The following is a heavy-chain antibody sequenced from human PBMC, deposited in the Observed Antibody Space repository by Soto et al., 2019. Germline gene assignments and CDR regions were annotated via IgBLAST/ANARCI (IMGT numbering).Heavy chain of an antibody. V-gene: IGHV1-69*01. CDR3: ARGVAATPLISGYFDY. D-gene: IGHD2-15*01. J-gene: IGHJ4*02. CDR2: IIPIFGTA. Sequence: QVQLVQSGAEVKKPGSSVKVSCKASGGTFSSYAISWVRQAPGQGLEWMGGIIPIFGTANYAKKFQGRVTITADESTSTAYMELSSLRSEDTAVYYCARGVAATPLISGYFDYWGQGTLVTVSS. CDR1: GGTFSSYA.